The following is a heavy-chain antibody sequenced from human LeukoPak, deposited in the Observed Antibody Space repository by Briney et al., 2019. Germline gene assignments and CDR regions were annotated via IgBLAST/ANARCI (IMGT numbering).Heavy chain of an antibody. CDR1: GGSISSYY. J-gene: IGHJ4*02. CDR3: ARVGVVVPAVLFDY. CDR2: IYYSGST. Sequence: SETLSLTCTVSGGSISSYYWSWIRQPPGKGLEWIGYIYYSGSTNYNPSLKSRVTISVDTSKNQFSLKLSSVTAADTAVYYCARVGVVVPAVLFDYWGQGTLVTVSS. V-gene: IGHV4-59*08. D-gene: IGHD2-2*01.